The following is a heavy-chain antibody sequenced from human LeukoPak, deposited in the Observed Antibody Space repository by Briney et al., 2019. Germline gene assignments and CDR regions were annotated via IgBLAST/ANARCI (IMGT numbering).Heavy chain of an antibody. CDR2: INAGNGNT. V-gene: IGHV1-3*01. CDR1: GYTFTSYA. J-gene: IGHJ4*02. Sequence: ASVKVSCKASGYTFTSYAMHWVRQAPGQRLEWMGWINAGNGNTRYSQKFQGRVTITRDTSASTAYMELSSLRSEDTAVYYCAREGYSSSWLDYWGQGTLVTVSS. D-gene: IGHD6-13*01. CDR3: AREGYSSSWLDY.